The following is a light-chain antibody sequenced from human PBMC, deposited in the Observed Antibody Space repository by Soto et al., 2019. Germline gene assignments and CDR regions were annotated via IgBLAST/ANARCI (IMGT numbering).Light chain of an antibody. Sequence: GGRVTISCRASQGIANYLAWYQQKPGKVPELLIYAASTLHSGVPSRFSGSGSGTDFTLTISSLQPEDVASYYCQKYSSAPWTFGQGTKVEIK. CDR2: AAS. CDR1: QGIANY. J-gene: IGKJ1*01. V-gene: IGKV1-27*01. CDR3: QKYSSAPWT.